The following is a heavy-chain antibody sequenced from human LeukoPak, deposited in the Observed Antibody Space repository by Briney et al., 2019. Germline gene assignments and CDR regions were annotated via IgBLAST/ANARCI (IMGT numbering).Heavy chain of an antibody. J-gene: IGHJ4*02. CDR2: IKQDGSEK. Sequence: PGGSLRLSCAASGFTFSSYWMSWVRQAPGKGLEWVANIKQDGSEKYYVDSVKGRFTISRDNAKNSLYLQMNSLRAEDTAVYYCARDLYYDSSGYSAFDYWGQGTLVTVSS. CDR3: ARDLYYDSSGYSAFDY. CDR1: GFTFSSYW. V-gene: IGHV3-7*01. D-gene: IGHD3-22*01.